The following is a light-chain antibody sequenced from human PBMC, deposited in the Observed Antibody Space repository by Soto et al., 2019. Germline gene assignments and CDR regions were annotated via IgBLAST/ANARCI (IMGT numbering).Light chain of an antibody. J-gene: IGKJ2*01. V-gene: IGKV3-15*01. CDR3: QQYNNRPYT. CDR1: QSVSSN. Sequence: EIVMTQSPATLSVSPGERATLSCRASQSVSSNLAWYQQKPGQAPRLLIYGASTRATGIPARFSGSGSGTEFTLTISSLQSEDVAVYYCQQYNNRPYTFGQGTKLEIK. CDR2: GAS.